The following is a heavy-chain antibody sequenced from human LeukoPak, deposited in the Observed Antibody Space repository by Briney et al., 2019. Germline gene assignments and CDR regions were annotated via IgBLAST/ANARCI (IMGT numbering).Heavy chain of an antibody. CDR1: GFIFRGYA. V-gene: IGHV3-23*01. Sequence: PGGSLRLSCEVSGFIFRGYAMSWVRQAPGKGLEWVSGINDNGDSIYYADSVKGRFTISRDNSQNTVYLQMNSLRAEDSAIYYCAKSAYAGYDWGYTAQSWGQGTLVTISP. D-gene: IGHD5-12*01. J-gene: IGHJ1*01. CDR3: AKSAYAGYDWGYTAQS. CDR2: INDNGDSI.